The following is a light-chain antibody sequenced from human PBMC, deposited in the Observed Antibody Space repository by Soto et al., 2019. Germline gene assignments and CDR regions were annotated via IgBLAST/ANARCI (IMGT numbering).Light chain of an antibody. J-gene: IGKJ4*01. CDR2: GAS. CDR3: QQYGNSPQT. V-gene: IGKV3-20*01. Sequence: EIVLTQSPGTLSLSPGERATLSCRASQSVSSSYLAWYQQKPGQAPRLLIYGASSRATGIPDRFSGSGSGTDFTLTISRLEPEDFAVYYCQQYGNSPQTFGGGTKVEIK. CDR1: QSVSSSY.